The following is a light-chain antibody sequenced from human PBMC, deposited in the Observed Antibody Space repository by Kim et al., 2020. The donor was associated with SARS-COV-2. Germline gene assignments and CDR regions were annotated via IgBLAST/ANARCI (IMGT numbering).Light chain of an antibody. CDR1: QSISSY. CDR3: QQSYSTLVT. V-gene: IGKV1-39*01. Sequence: ASVGDRVTITCRASQSISSYLNWYQQKPGKAPKLLIYAASSLQSGVPSRFSGSGSGTDFTLTISSLQPEDFATYYCQQSYSTLVTFGQGTKLEIK. J-gene: IGKJ2*01. CDR2: AAS.